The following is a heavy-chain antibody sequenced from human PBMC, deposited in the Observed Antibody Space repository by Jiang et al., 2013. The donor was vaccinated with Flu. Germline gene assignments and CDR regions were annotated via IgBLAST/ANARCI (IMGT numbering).Heavy chain of an antibody. V-gene: IGHV1-3*01. CDR3: AREEITMVRGVIMDYYYYGMDV. CDR1: GYTFTSYA. J-gene: IGHJ6*02. D-gene: IGHD3-10*01. CDR2: INAGNGNT. Sequence: GAEVKKPGASVKVSCKASGYTFTSYAMHWVRQAPGQRLEWMGWINAGNGNTKYSQKFQGRVTITRDTSASTAYMELSSLRSEDTAVYYCAREEITMVRGVIMDYYYYGMDVWGQGTTVTVSS.